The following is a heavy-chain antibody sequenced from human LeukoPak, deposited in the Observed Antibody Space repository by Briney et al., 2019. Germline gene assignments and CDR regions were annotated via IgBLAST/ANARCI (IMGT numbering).Heavy chain of an antibody. Sequence: PGGSLRLSCAASGFTFSSYAMSWVRQAPGKGLEWVAVIWYDGSNKYYADSVKGRFTISRDNSKNTLYLQMNSLRAEDTAVYYCARNHYYDSSGYHRAEYYYYGMDVWGQGTTVTVSS. CDR2: IWYDGSNK. J-gene: IGHJ6*02. CDR1: GFTFSSYA. V-gene: IGHV3-33*08. D-gene: IGHD3-22*01. CDR3: ARNHYYDSSGYHRAEYYYYGMDV.